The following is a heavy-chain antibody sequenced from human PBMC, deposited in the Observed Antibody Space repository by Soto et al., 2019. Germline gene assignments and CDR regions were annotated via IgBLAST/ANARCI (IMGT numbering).Heavy chain of an antibody. CDR3: VRCYCSVGSCYACWHFDL. Sequence: QVQLVQSGGEVKKPGASVKVSCQASGYTFSDYAISWVRQAPGQGLEWMGWISASTRNTDQAQNFQGRVIMTLDTSSNTADRELRSLRSDDTAVYYCVRCYCSVGSCYACWHFDLWGRGTLVTVSS. V-gene: IGHV1-18*01. CDR1: GYTFSDYA. J-gene: IGHJ2*01. CDR2: ISASTRNT. D-gene: IGHD2-15*01.